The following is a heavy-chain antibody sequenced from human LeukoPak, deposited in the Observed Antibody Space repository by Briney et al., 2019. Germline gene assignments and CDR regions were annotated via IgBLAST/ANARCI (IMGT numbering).Heavy chain of an antibody. CDR3: ARENPRKYYFDY. CDR1: GGTFSSYA. CDR2: IIPILGIA. Sequence: SVKVSCKASGGTFSSYAISWVRQAPGQGLEWMGWIIPILGIANYAQKFQGRVTITADKSTSTAYMELSSLRSEDTAVYYCARENPRKYYFDYWGQGTLVTVSS. V-gene: IGHV1-69*10. J-gene: IGHJ4*02.